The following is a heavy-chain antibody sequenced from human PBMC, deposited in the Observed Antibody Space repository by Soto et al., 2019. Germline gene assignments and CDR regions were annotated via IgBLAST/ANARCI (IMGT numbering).Heavy chain of an antibody. CDR1: GGSVSSGSYY. D-gene: IGHD2-2*01. CDR3: ARGSTAGQRSYYYYMDV. J-gene: IGHJ6*03. Sequence: SETLSLTCTVSGGSVSSGSYYWSWIRQPPGKGLEWVGYIYYSGSTNYNPSLKSRVAISVATSKNQFSLKLSSVTAADTAVYYCARGSTAGQRSYYYYMDVRGKEAKVTVSS. CDR2: IYYSGST. V-gene: IGHV4-61*01.